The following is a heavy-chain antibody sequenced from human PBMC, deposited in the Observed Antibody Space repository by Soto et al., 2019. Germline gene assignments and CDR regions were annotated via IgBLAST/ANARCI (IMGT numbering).Heavy chain of an antibody. D-gene: IGHD2-8*01. J-gene: IGHJ4*02. CDR3: ARNRRICTNGVCYDPLWY. CDR2: IYSGGST. CDR1: GFTVSSNY. V-gene: IGHV3-66*01. Sequence: EVQLVESGGGLVQPGGSLRLSCAASGFTVSSNYMSWVRQAPGKGLEWVSVIYSGGSTYYADSVKGRFTISRDNSKNTLYLQMNSLRAEDTAVEYCARNRRICTNGVCYDPLWYWGQGTLVTVSS.